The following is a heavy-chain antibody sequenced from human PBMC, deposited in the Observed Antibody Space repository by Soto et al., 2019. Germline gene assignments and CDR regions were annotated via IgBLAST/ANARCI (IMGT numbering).Heavy chain of an antibody. Sequence: GGSLRLSCAASGFTFSRYGMHWVRQAPGKGLEWVAVIWYDGSNKYYADSVKGRFTISRDNSKNTLYLQMNSLRAEDTAVYSCVREPNYGANPTYYFDYWGQGTLVTVSS. D-gene: IGHD4-17*01. V-gene: IGHV3-33*01. CDR1: GFTFSRYG. CDR3: VREPNYGANPTYYFDY. J-gene: IGHJ4*02. CDR2: IWYDGSNK.